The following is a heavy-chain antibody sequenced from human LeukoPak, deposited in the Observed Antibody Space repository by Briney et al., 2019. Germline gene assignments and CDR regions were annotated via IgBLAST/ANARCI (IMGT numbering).Heavy chain of an antibody. J-gene: IGHJ5*02. V-gene: IGHV4-38-2*02. Sequence: PSETLSLTCTVSGYSFSSGYYWGWIRPPPGKGLEWIGSIYHSGSTYYNPSLKSRVTISVDTSKNQFSLKLSSVTAADTAVYYCARVLGYDFWSGMNWFDPWGQGTLVTVSS. D-gene: IGHD3-3*01. CDR2: IYHSGST. CDR3: ARVLGYDFWSGMNWFDP. CDR1: GYSFSSGYY.